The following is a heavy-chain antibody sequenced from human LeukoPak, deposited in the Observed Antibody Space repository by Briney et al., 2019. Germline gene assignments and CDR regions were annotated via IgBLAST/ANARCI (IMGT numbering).Heavy chain of an antibody. CDR1: SGSISSYY. CDR3: ARDQGGKLSAFYFDY. CDR2: IYYSGST. J-gene: IGHJ4*02. Sequence: SETLSLTCTVSSGSISSYYCSWIRQPPGKGLEWIGYIYYSGSTNYNPSLKSRVTISVDTSRNQFSLKLNSVTAADTAVYYCARDQGGKLSAFYFDYWGQGTLVTVSS. D-gene: IGHD1-26*01. V-gene: IGHV4-59*01.